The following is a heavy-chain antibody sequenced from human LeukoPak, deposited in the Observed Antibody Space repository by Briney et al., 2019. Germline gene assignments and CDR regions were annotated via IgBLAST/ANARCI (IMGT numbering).Heavy chain of an antibody. CDR2: INPNSGGT. J-gene: IGHJ3*02. Sequence: ASVKVSCKASGYTFTGYYTHWVRQAPGQGLEWMGWINPNSGGTNYAQKFQGRVTMTRDTSISTAYMELSRLRSDDTAVYYCARRMVRGVPRDAFDIWGQGTMVTVSS. CDR3: ARRMVRGVPRDAFDI. CDR1: GYTFTGYY. V-gene: IGHV1-2*02. D-gene: IGHD3-10*01.